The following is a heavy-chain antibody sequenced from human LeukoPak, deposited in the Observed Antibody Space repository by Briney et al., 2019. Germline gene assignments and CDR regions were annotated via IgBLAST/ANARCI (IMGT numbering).Heavy chain of an antibody. Sequence: SETLSLTCTVSGGSISSYYWGWIRQPPGKGLEWIGYIYYSGSTNYNPSLKSRVTISVDTSKNQFSLKLSSVTAADTAVYYCARDRGTWNDDGFDYWGQGTLVTVSS. J-gene: IGHJ4*02. D-gene: IGHD1-1*01. CDR1: GGSISSYY. CDR3: ARDRGTWNDDGFDY. V-gene: IGHV4-59*12. CDR2: IYYSGST.